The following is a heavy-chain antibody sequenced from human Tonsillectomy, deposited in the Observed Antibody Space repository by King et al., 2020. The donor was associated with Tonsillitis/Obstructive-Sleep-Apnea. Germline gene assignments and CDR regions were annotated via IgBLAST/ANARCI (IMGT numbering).Heavy chain of an antibody. D-gene: IGHD3/OR15-3a*01. J-gene: IGHJ6*03. V-gene: IGHV3-30*04. Sequence: VQLVESGGGVVQPGRSLRLSCAASGFTFSNYPMHWVRQAPGKGLEWVAVISYGGSNKYYADSVKGRFTISRDNSKNTLYLQMDSLRAEDTAVYYCAGLDESGNYYYYYMDVWGKGTAVTVS. CDR2: ISYGGSNK. CDR3: AGLDESGNYYYYYMDV. CDR1: GFTFSNYP.